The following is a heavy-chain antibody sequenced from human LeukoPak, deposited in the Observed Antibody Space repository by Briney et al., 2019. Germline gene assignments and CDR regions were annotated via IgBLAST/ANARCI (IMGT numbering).Heavy chain of an antibody. J-gene: IGHJ6*02. CDR3: ARGTTPGDCYSCYYYYYGMDV. CDR2: IIPILGIA. CDR1: GGTFSSYA. D-gene: IGHD2-21*02. V-gene: IGHV1-69*04. Sequence: ASVKVSCKASGGTFSSYAISWVRQAPGQGLEWMGRIIPILGIANYAQKFQGRVMITADKSTSTAYMELSSLRSEDTAVYYCARGTTPGDCYSCYYYYYGMDVWGQGTTVTVSS.